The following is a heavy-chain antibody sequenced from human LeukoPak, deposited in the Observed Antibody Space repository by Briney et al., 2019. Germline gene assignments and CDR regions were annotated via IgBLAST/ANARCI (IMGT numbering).Heavy chain of an antibody. D-gene: IGHD2/OR15-2a*01. Sequence: GGSLRLSCAASGFTFSSYAMHWVRQAPGKGVEWGATISYYGSNKYYADSVKGRFTISKDNSKTTPYLQMNTLRAEDTAVYYCARDSGNIYYYMDAWGKGTTVTVSS. CDR2: ISYYGSNK. J-gene: IGHJ6*03. V-gene: IGHV3-30*01. CDR1: GFTFSSYA. CDR3: ARDSGNIYYYMDA.